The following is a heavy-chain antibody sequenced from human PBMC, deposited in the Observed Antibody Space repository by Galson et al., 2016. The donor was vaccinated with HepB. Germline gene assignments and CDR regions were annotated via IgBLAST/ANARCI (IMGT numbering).Heavy chain of an antibody. CDR3: ATGTSLIRGFDH. J-gene: IGHJ4*02. V-gene: IGHV1-18*04. CDR1: GYIFSNYG. Sequence: QSGAEVKKPGESLKISCKGSGYIFSNYGINWVRQAPGQGLEWMGWISAYNGDTNYAPKVQGRVTMTTDISTNTATMELWNLRSDDTAVYYCATGTSLIRGFDHWGQGTLVTVSS. D-gene: IGHD3-16*01. CDR2: ISAYNGDT.